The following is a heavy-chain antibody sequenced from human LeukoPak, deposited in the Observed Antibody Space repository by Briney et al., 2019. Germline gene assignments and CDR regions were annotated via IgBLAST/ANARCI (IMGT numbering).Heavy chain of an antibody. J-gene: IGHJ6*02. CDR3: ARGPGGDCYSGCYYYGMDV. Sequence: ASVKVSCTASGYTFTGYYMRWVRQAPGQGLEWMGWINPNSGGTNYAQKFQGRVTVTRDTSISTAYMELSRLGSDDTAVYYCARGPGGDCYSGCYYYGMDVWGQGTTVTVSS. D-gene: IGHD2-21*02. CDR1: GYTFTGYY. V-gene: IGHV1-2*02. CDR2: INPNSGGT.